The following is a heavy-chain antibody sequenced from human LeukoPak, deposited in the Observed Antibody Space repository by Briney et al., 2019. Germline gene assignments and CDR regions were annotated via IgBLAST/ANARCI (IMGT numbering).Heavy chain of an antibody. D-gene: IGHD4-17*01. Sequence: GESLKISCKGSGYSFTSYWIAWVRQMPGKGLEWMGIIYPGNSDTRYSPSFQGQVTISADKSISTAYLQWSSLKASDTAMYYCARRTDYGDYYFDYWGQGTLVTVSS. J-gene: IGHJ4*02. CDR2: IYPGNSDT. V-gene: IGHV5-51*01. CDR3: ARRTDYGDYYFDY. CDR1: GYSFTSYW.